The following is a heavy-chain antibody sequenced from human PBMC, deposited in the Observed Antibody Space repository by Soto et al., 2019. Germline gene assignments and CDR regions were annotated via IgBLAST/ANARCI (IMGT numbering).Heavy chain of an antibody. V-gene: IGHV1-69*12. CDR3: AREGLVLVPTTVNSDYYYYAMDA. Sequence: QVQLVQSGAEVKKPGSSVKVSGKASGDTFSTYTITWMRQAPGQGLEWMGGIIPRSATSNYAQKFQGRVTITADESTNSAYQQLSTLRPEDTSVSYCAREGLVLVPTTVNSDYYYYAMDAGGQETTFTVSS. CDR2: IIPRSATS. D-gene: IGHD2-2*01. J-gene: IGHJ6*02. CDR1: GDTFSTYT.